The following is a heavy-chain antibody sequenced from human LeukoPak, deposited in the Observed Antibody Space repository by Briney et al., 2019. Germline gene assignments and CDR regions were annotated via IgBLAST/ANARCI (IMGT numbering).Heavy chain of an antibody. CDR1: GFTFSDYF. Sequence: PGGSLRLSCAASGFTFSDYFMSWVRQAPGKELEWLSYISGRGNYVDYAESLKGRITISRDNAKNSLYLQMNSLRAEDTAVYYCARSGIGATEIDYWGQGTLVTVSS. D-gene: IGHD6-13*01. CDR3: ARSGIGATEIDY. J-gene: IGHJ4*02. V-gene: IGHV3-11*06. CDR2: ISGRGNYV.